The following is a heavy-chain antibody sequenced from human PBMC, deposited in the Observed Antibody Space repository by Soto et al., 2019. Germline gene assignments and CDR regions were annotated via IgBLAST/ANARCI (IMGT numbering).Heavy chain of an antibody. CDR3: ARAPKRYFDCARPHYYWYSGRYV. D-gene: IGHD3-9*01. J-gene: IGHJ6*02. Sequence: GASLKACCEASGFSFTCYYMHRVRQAPGLGLEGLGWINPTRGGTNYAQKFQGWVTRTRDTSISTAYMELGRLRSDDTAVYYCARAPKRYFDCARPHYYWYSGRYVCGEGTAVT. CDR2: INPTRGGT. CDR1: GFSFTCYY. V-gene: IGHV1-2*04.